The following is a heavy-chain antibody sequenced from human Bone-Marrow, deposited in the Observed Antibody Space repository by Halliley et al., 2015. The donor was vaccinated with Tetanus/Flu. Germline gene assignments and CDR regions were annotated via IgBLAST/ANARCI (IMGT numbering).Heavy chain of an antibody. Sequence: WVPGINSDGSATTCADSVKGRLTSSRDNAENTLHLQKNSLTVEDTAIYYCASGRGSAFPNLLGSWGQGTLVIVSS. V-gene: IGHV3-74*01. CDR3: ASGRGSAFPNLLGS. D-gene: IGHD2-15*01. J-gene: IGHJ1*01. CDR2: INSDGSAT.